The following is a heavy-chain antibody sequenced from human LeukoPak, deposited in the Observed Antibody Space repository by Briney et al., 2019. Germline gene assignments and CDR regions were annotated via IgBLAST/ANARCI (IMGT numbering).Heavy chain of an antibody. V-gene: IGHV3-7*03. CDR2: IKEDGTKK. Sequence: PGGSLRLSCAASGFTFSWHWMTWVRQAPGKGLEWVANIKEDGTKKNYVDSVRGRFTISRDNAKNSLYLQMNSLRAEDTALYYCAKVRASSGWQRNAFDIWGQGTMVTVSS. CDR1: GFTFSWHW. D-gene: IGHD6-19*01. CDR3: AKVRASSGWQRNAFDI. J-gene: IGHJ3*02.